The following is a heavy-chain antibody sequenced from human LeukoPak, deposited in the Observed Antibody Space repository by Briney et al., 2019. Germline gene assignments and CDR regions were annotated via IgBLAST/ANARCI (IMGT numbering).Heavy chain of an antibody. V-gene: IGHV1-46*01. J-gene: IGHJ3*02. D-gene: IGHD5-12*01. CDR1: GYTFTSYY. CDR2: INPSGGST. Sequence: ASVKVSCKASGYTFTSYYMHWVRQAPGQGLEWMGIINPSGGSTSYAQRFQGRVTMTRDTSTSTVYMELSSLRSEDTAVYYCAREGYSGYDSRVVGAFDIWGQGTMVTVSS. CDR3: AREGYSGYDSRVVGAFDI.